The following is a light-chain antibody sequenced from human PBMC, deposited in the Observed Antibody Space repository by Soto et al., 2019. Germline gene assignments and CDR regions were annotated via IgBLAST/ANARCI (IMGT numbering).Light chain of an antibody. V-gene: IGKV3-11*01. Sequence: EIVLTQSPAILSLSPGERATLSCRASQSVSTYLAWYQQKPGQAPRLLIYDASTRATGIPARFSGSGFGTDSTLTISSLEPEDFAVYYCQQRSKWRTFXQGTKVDIK. CDR3: QQRSKWRT. J-gene: IGKJ1*01. CDR2: DAS. CDR1: QSVSTY.